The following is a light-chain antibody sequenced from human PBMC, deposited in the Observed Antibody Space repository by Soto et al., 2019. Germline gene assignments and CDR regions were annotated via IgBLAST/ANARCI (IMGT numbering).Light chain of an antibody. CDR2: GAS. Sequence: EIVMTQSPATLSVSPGERATLSCRASQSVISNLAWYQKRPGQAPRLLATGASARATGIPARFSGSGSGTEFTLTISSLQSEDFAVYYCQQYGSSPTWTFGQGTKVEIK. CDR1: QSVISN. V-gene: IGKV3-15*01. CDR3: QQYGSSPTWT. J-gene: IGKJ1*01.